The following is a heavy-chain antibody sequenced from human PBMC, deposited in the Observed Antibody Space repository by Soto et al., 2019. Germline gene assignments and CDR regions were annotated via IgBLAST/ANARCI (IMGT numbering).Heavy chain of an antibody. Sequence: SETLSLTCTVSGGSISSYYWSWIRQPPGKGLEWIGYIYYSGSTNYNPSLKSRVTISVDTSKNQFSLKLSSVTAADTAVYYCARDSPGVYRSFPDVLGKGTTVTVSS. J-gene: IGHJ6*04. D-gene: IGHD6-6*01. CDR3: ARDSPGVYRSFPDV. CDR1: GGSISSYY. V-gene: IGHV4-59*01. CDR2: IYYSGST.